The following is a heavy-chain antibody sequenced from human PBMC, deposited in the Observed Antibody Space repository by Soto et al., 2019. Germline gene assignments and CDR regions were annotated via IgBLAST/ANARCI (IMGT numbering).Heavy chain of an antibody. J-gene: IGHJ4*02. D-gene: IGHD6-19*01. CDR2: IHYSGNT. CDR3: VRTPPPVVPWLVKDYFDS. CDR1: GGSIRSSNHY. Sequence: SETLSRTCSVCGGSIRSSNHYWDWVRQPPGKGLEWIGTIHYSGNTSYSPSLKSRVTISVDTSNNRLSLKLTSVTAADTAVYYSVRTPPPVVPWLVKDYFDSWGQGTQVTVSS. V-gene: IGHV4-39*01.